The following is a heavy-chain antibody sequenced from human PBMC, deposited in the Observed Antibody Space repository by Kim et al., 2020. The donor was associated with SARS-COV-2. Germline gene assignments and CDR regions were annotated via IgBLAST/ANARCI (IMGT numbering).Heavy chain of an antibody. CDR2: INHSGST. V-gene: IGHV4-34*01. CDR3: AGGTGQWLSRHYYYYMDV. Sequence: SETLSLTCAVYGGSFSGYYWSWICQPPGKGLEWIGEINHSGSTNYNPSLKSRVTISVDTSKNQFSLKLISVTAADTAVYYCAGGTGQWLSRHYYYYMDVWGKGTPVTVSS. D-gene: IGHD6-19*01. J-gene: IGHJ6*03. CDR1: GGSFSGYY.